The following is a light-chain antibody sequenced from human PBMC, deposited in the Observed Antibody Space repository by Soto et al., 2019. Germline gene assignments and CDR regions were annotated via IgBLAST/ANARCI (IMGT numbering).Light chain of an antibody. CDR3: QYYGSSPPLT. CDR1: ESVSSNY. Sequence: EIVLTQSPGTLSLSPGERATLSCRVSESVSSNYLAWYQQNLGQAPRLLIYGASSRAAGIPDRFSGSGSGTDFTLTISRLEPEDFAVYYCQYYGSSPPLTFGGGTKVEIK. CDR2: GAS. J-gene: IGKJ4*01. V-gene: IGKV3-20*01.